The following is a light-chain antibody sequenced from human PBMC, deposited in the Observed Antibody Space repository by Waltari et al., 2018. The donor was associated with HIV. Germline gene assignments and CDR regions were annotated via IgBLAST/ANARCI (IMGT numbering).Light chain of an antibody. Sequence: EIVLTQSPATLSLSPGERATLSCRASTSVSDYLAWYQQKPGQAPRLLIYDASNRATGTPARFSGSGSGTDFTLTISSLEPEDFAVYYCQHRSSWLPYTFGQGTKLEIK. CDR2: DAS. V-gene: IGKV3-11*01. CDR1: TSVSDY. J-gene: IGKJ2*01. CDR3: QHRSSWLPYT.